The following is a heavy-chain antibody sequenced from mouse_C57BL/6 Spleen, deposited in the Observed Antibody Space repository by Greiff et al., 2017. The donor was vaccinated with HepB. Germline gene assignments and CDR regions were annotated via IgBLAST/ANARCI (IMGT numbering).Heavy chain of an antibody. D-gene: IGHD3-2*01. CDR1: GYTFTSYW. V-gene: IGHV1-50*01. CDR2: IDPSDSYT. CDR3: ARRRDGSAAMDY. J-gene: IGHJ4*01. Sequence: QVQLQQPGAELVKPGASVKLSCKASGYTFTSYWMQWVKQRPGQGLEWIGEIDPSDSYTNYNQKFKGKATLTADTSSSTAYMQLSSLTSEDSAVYYCARRRDGSAAMDYWGQGTSVTVSS.